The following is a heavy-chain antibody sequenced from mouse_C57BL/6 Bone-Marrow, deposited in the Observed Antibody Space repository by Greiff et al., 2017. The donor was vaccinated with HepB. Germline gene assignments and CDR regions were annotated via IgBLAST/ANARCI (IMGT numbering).Heavy chain of an antibody. Sequence: VQLQQSGAELVRPGASVKLSCTASGFNIKDDYMHWVKQRPEQGLEWIGWIDPENGDTEYASKFQGKATITADTSSNTAYLQLSSLTSEDTAVYYCTRIYYYGSSFFYYAMDYWGQGTSVTVSS. CDR3: TRIYYYGSSFFYYAMDY. CDR2: IDPENGDT. CDR1: GFNIKDDY. V-gene: IGHV14-4*01. J-gene: IGHJ4*01. D-gene: IGHD1-1*01.